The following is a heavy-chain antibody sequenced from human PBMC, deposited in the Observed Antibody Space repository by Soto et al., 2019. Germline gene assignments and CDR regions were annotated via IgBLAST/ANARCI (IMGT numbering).Heavy chain of an antibody. CDR2: ISLYSDGT. Sequence: QVQLVQSGGEVKRPGASLKGSCKTSGYTFSNYGITWVRQAPGQPLAWLGWISLYSDGTNYAQKFQGRVSMTTDTSTTTAYMELRSLRSDDTAVYYCARVVPGAEAWFGPWGQGTLVTVSS. D-gene: IGHD2-2*01. CDR3: ARVVPGAEAWFGP. V-gene: IGHV1-18*01. CDR1: GYTFSNYG. J-gene: IGHJ5*02.